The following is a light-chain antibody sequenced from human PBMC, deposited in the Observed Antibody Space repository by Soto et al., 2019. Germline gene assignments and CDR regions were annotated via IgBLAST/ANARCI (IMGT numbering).Light chain of an antibody. CDR2: QVS. CDR1: ESLLHSDGNTY. J-gene: IGKJ1*01. Sequence: IVLTQTPLSSPVTLGQPASFSCRSAESLLHSDGNTYLSWLHQRPGQPPRLLIYQVSKRFPGVTDRISGSGAGTNFTLRISRVESEDAGTYFCMQSSHLRTFGQGTKVELK. CDR3: MQSSHLRT. V-gene: IGKV2-24*01.